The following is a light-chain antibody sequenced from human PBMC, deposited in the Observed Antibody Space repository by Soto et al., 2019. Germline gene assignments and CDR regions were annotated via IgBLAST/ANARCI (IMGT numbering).Light chain of an antibody. J-gene: IGKJ2*01. CDR1: QSVSNN. Sequence: EIVMTQSPATLSVSPGERATLSCRASQSVSNNLAWYQQKPGQTPRLLIYGASTRATVIPVRFSGSGSGTEFTLTICSLQSEDFAVYYCQQYNNWPPVTFGQGTKLEIK. CDR2: GAS. V-gene: IGKV3-15*01. CDR3: QQYNNWPPVT.